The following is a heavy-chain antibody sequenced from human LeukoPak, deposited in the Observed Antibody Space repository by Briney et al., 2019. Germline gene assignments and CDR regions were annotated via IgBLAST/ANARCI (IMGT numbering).Heavy chain of an antibody. J-gene: IGHJ4*02. CDR2: IKEDGGAA. CDR1: GFTFSSYW. D-gene: IGHD1-1*01. Sequence: PGGSLRLSCAASGFTFSSYWMSWVRQAPGKGLEWVASIKEDGGAAYYVDSVRGRFAISRDNAKNSLYLQMDSPRVDDTAVYYCARVANWDLDYWGQGTLVTVSS. V-gene: IGHV3-7*05. CDR3: ARVANWDLDY.